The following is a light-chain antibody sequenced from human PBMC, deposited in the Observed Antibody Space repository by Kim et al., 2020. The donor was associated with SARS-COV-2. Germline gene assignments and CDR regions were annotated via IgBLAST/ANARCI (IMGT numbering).Light chain of an antibody. V-gene: IGKV3-20*01. J-gene: IGKJ1*01. Sequence: EIVLAQSPGTLSLSPGERATLSCRASQSVSSSYLAWYQQKPGQAPRLLIYGASSRATGIPDRFSGSGSGTDFTLTISRLEPEDFAVYYCQQIWTFGQGTKLEI. CDR1: QSVSSSY. CDR2: GAS. CDR3: QQIWT.